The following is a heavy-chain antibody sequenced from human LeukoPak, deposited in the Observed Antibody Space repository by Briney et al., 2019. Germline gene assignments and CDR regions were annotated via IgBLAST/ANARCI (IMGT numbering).Heavy chain of an antibody. CDR3: ARGRTWFDS. Sequence: PGGSLRLSCAASAFTFGSYWMSRVRQAPGQGLEWVANIKQDGSERYYVDSMKGRFTISRDNAKSSLYLQMNSLRAEDTAVYYCARGRTWFDSWGQGTLVTVSS. D-gene: IGHD2-8*01. CDR1: AFTFGSYW. CDR2: IKQDGSER. V-gene: IGHV3-7*03. J-gene: IGHJ5*01.